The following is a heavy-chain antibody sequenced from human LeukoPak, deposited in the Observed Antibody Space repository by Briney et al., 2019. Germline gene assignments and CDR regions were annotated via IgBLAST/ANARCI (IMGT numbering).Heavy chain of an antibody. Sequence: GGSLRLSCTVSGFTVSTNSMSWVRQARGKGLEGGSFIYSDNTHYSHSVKGRFTISRDNSKNTLYLQMNSLRAEDTALYYCARDSLSSSWYLSGHDKWGQGTLVTVSS. D-gene: IGHD6-13*01. V-gene: IGHV3-66*01. J-gene: IGHJ4*02. CDR1: GFTVSTNS. CDR3: ARDSLSSSWYLSGHDK. CDR2: IYSDNT.